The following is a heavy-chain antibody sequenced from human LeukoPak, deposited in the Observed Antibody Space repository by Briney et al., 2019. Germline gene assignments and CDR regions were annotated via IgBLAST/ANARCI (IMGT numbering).Heavy chain of an antibody. J-gene: IGHJ4*02. V-gene: IGHV4-39*07. CDR3: AREAATTYCTNGVCAYFDY. CDR1: GGSISSSSYY. CDR2: IYYSGST. D-gene: IGHD2-8*01. Sequence: SEPLSLTCTVSGGSISSSSYYWGWIRQPPGKGLEWIGSIYYSGSTYYNPSLKSRVTISVDTSKNQFSLKLSSVTAADTAVYYCAREAATTYCTNGVCAYFDYWGQGTLVTVSS.